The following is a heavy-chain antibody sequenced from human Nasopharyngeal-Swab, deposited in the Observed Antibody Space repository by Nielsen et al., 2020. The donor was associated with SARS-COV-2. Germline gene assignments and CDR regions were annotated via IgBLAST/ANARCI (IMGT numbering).Heavy chain of an antibody. CDR1: GGSFSGYY. J-gene: IGHJ4*02. Sequence: SETLSLTCAVYGGSFSGYYWSWIRQPPGKGLEWIGEINHSGRTNYNPSLKSRVTISVDTSKNQFSLKLSSVTAADTAVYYCARAPLRGVDYWGQGTLVTVSS. V-gene: IGHV4-34*01. D-gene: IGHD4-17*01. CDR2: INHSGRT. CDR3: ARAPLRGVDY.